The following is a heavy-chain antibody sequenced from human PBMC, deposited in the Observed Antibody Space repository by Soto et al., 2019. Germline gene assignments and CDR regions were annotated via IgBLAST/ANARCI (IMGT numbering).Heavy chain of an antibody. J-gene: IGHJ4*02. D-gene: IGHD2-2*02. V-gene: IGHV4-31*03. CDR3: ARVGQGYCSSTSCYSRGSRNFDY. CDR2: IYYSGST. Sequence: SGTLALTCTVSGGSISSGGYYWGWIRQHPGKCLEWIGYIYYSGSTYYNPSLKSRVTISVDTSKNQFSLKLSSVTAADTAVYYCARVGQGYCSSTSCYSRGSRNFDYWGQGTLVTVS. CDR1: GGSISSGGYY.